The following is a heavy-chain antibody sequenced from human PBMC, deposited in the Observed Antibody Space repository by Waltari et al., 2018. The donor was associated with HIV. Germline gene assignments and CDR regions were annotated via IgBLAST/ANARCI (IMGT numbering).Heavy chain of an antibody. CDR1: GGSISSSSYY. D-gene: IGHD1-1*01. CDR2: IYYSGST. CDR3: ARLRPHHYYYYYGMDV. Sequence: QLQLQESGPGLVKPSETLSLTCTVSGGSISSSSYYWGWIRQPPGKGLEWIGSIYYSGSTYYNPSLKSRVTISVDTSKNQFSLKLSSVTAADTAVYYCARLRPHHYYYYYGMDVWGQGTTVTVSS. V-gene: IGHV4-39*01. J-gene: IGHJ6*02.